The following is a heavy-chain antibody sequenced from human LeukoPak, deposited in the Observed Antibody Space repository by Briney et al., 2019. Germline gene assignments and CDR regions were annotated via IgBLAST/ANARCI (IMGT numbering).Heavy chain of an antibody. D-gene: IGHD5-18*01. CDR3: ARVGGDTAMAIDY. J-gene: IGHJ4*02. CDR2: INSDGSST. CDR1: GFTFSSYW. Sequence: QPGGSLRLSCAASGFTFSSYWMHWVRQAPGKGLVWVSRINSDGSSTSYADSVKGRFTISRDNAKNTLYLQMNSLRAEDTAVYYCARVGGDTAMAIDYWGQGTLVTVSS. V-gene: IGHV3-74*01.